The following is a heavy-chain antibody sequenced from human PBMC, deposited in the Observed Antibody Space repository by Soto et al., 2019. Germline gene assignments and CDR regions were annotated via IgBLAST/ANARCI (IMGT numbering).Heavy chain of an antibody. J-gene: IGHJ4*02. V-gene: IGHV4-34*01. CDR1: GGSFSGYY. CDR3: ARAIVGATSSDYFDY. CDR2: INHSGST. Sequence: SETLSLTCAVYGGSFSGYYWSWIRQPPGKGLEWIAEINHSGSTHYNPSLKSRVTISVDTSKNQVSLKLSSVTAADTAVYYCARAIVGATSSDYFDYWGQGTLVTV. D-gene: IGHD1-26*01.